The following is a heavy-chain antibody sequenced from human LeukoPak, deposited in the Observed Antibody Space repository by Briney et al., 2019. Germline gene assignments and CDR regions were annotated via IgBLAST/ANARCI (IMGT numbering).Heavy chain of an antibody. Sequence: ASVKVSCKASGYTFTGYYMHWVRQAPGQGLEWMGWINPNSGGTNYAQKFQGRVTMTRDTSISTAYMELSRLRSDDTAVYYCARVVPAAVAFDYWGQGTLVTVSS. CDR1: GYTFTGYY. CDR3: ARVVPAAVAFDY. J-gene: IGHJ4*02. V-gene: IGHV1-2*02. D-gene: IGHD2-2*01. CDR2: INPNSGGT.